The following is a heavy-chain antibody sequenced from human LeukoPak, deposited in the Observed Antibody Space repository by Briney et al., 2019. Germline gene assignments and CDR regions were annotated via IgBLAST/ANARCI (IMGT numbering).Heavy chain of an antibody. CDR1: GLTLSDAW. D-gene: IGHD5-12*01. J-gene: IGHJ4*02. V-gene: IGHV3-15*01. CDR3: TWMATIFAVDY. CDR2: IRNDRIT. Sequence: GGSLRLSCVLSGLTLSDAWMSWVRQAPGEGLEWVCRIRNDRITDYAAPVQGRFSISRDNSKNTFYLQMNSLRTEDTGMYFCTWMATIFAVDYWGQGTLVTVSS.